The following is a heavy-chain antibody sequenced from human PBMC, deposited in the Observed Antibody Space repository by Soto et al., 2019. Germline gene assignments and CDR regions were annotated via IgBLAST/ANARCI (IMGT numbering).Heavy chain of an antibody. D-gene: IGHD3-10*01. CDR1: GFTFSSYA. Sequence: GGSLRLSCAASGFTFSSYAMSWVRQAPGKGLEWVSAISGSGGSTYYADSVKGRFTISRDNSKNTLYLQMNSLRAEDTAVYYCAKSVLLWFGEPIFDYWGQGTLVTVSS. J-gene: IGHJ4*02. CDR3: AKSVLLWFGEPIFDY. CDR2: ISGSGGST. V-gene: IGHV3-23*01.